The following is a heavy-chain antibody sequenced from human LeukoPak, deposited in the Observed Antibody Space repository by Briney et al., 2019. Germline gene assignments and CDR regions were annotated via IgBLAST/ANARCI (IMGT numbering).Heavy chain of an antibody. CDR1: GFTFSTYN. J-gene: IGHJ6*03. CDR3: ARLQSGTYSYYFFYMDV. Sequence: GGSLRLSCAASGFTFSTYNMAWVRQAPGKGLEWVSSITTSSDYMYYADSLRGRSTTSRDNSKNSLFLQMNSLRAEDTAVYFCARLQSGTYSYYFFYMDVWGKGTTVTVSS. V-gene: IGHV3-21*01. CDR2: ITTSSDYM. D-gene: IGHD1-26*01.